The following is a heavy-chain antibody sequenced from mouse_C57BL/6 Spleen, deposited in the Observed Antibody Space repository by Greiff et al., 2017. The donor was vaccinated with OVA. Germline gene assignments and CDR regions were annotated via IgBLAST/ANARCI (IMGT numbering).Heavy chain of an antibody. Sequence: EVKVVESGAELVRPGSSVKMSCKTSGYTFTSYGINWVKQRPGQGLEWIGYIYIGNGYTEYNEKFKGKATLTSDTSSSTAYMQLSSLTSEDSAIYFCTVVATNWYFDVWGTGTTVTVSS. J-gene: IGHJ1*03. V-gene: IGHV1-58*01. CDR3: TVVATNWYFDV. D-gene: IGHD1-1*01. CDR2: IYIGNGYT. CDR1: GYTFTSYG.